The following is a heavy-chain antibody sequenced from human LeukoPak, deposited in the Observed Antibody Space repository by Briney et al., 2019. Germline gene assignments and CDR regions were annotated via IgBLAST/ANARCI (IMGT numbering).Heavy chain of an antibody. CDR2: INHSGST. CDR1: GGSLSSYY. Sequence: SETLSLTCTVSGGSLSSYYWSWIRQPPGKGLEWIGEINHSGSTNYNPSLKSRVTISVDTSKNQFSLKLSSVTAADTAVYYCARRRPLVVVAATLRSSWFDPWGQGTLVTVSS. CDR3: ARRRPLVVVAATLRSSWFDP. D-gene: IGHD2-15*01. V-gene: IGHV4-34*01. J-gene: IGHJ5*02.